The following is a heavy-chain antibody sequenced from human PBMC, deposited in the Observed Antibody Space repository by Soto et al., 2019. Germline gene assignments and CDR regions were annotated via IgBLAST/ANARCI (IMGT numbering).Heavy chain of an antibody. J-gene: IGHJ4*02. Sequence: PGGSLRLSCAASGFTFSSYWMSWVRQAPGKGLEWVANIKQDGSEKYYVDSVKGRFTISRDNAKNSLYLQMNSLRAEDTAVYYCARDGRGYCSGGSCYSGDFDYWGQGT. CDR3: ARDGRGYCSGGSCYSGDFDY. V-gene: IGHV3-7*05. CDR2: IKQDGSEK. D-gene: IGHD2-15*01. CDR1: GFTFSSYW.